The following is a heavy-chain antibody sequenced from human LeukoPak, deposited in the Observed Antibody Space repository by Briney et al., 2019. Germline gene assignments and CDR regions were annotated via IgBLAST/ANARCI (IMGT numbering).Heavy chain of an antibody. CDR3: AKNPPALPPTPYYDFWSGYPTLGSDYYYYMDV. Sequence: PGGSLRLSCAASGFTFSSYAMSWVRQAPGKGLEWVSAISGSGGSTYYADSVKGRFTISRDNSKNTLYLQMNSLRAEDTAVYYCAKNPPALPPTPYYDFWSGYPTLGSDYYYYMDVWGKGTTVTVSS. J-gene: IGHJ6*03. CDR1: GFTFSSYA. CDR2: ISGSGGST. D-gene: IGHD3-3*01. V-gene: IGHV3-23*01.